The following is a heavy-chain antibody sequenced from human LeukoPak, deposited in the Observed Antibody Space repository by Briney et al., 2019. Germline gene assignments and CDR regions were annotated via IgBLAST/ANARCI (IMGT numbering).Heavy chain of an antibody. CDR3: ARSDYYGSGSYYKYGWFDP. CDR2: IIPIFGTA. J-gene: IGHJ5*02. D-gene: IGHD3-10*01. Sequence: SVKVSCKASGGTFSSYAISWVRQDPGQGLGWMGGIIPIFGTANYAQKFQGRVTITADESTSTAYMELSSLRSEDTAVYYCARSDYYGSGSYYKYGWFDPWGQGTLVTVSS. V-gene: IGHV1-69*13. CDR1: GGTFSSYA.